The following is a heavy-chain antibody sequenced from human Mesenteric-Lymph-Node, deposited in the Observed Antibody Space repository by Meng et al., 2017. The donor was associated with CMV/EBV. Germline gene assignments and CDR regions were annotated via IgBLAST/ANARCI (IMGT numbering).Heavy chain of an antibody. J-gene: IGHJ6*02. V-gene: IGHV3-30*04. CDR3: ARDLGAAATSTIYYYYGMDV. CDR2: ISYDGSNK. Sequence: GESLKISCAASGFTFSSYAMSWVRQAPGKGLEWVAVISYDGSNKYYADSVKGRFTISRDNSKNTLYLQMNSLRAEDTAVYYCARDLGAAATSTIYYYYGMDVWGQGTTVTVSS. D-gene: IGHD6-13*01. CDR1: GFTFSSYA.